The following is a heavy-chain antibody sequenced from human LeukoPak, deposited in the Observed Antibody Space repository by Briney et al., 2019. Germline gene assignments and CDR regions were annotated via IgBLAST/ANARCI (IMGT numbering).Heavy chain of an antibody. J-gene: IGHJ4*02. CDR3: ASGPYPAAGTDHQFDY. V-gene: IGHV4-59*01. Sequence: SETLSLTCTVSGASISSYYWSWIRQPPGKGLEWIGYIFYSGSTLYNPSLQSRVTISVDTSKDQFSLKLTSVTAADTAVYYCASGPYPAAGTDHQFDYWGQGTLVTVSS. D-gene: IGHD6-13*01. CDR1: GASISSYY. CDR2: IFYSGST.